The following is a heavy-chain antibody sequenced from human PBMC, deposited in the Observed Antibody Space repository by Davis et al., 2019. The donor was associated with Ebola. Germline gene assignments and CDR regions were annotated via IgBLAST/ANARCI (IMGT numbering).Heavy chain of an antibody. D-gene: IGHD3-10*01. V-gene: IGHV3-23*01. CDR2: ISGSGGST. J-gene: IGHJ4*02. CDR1: GFTFSSYA. CDR3: HYGSGSTYYFDY. Sequence: PGGSLRLSCAASGFTFSSYAMSWVRQAPGKGLEWVSAISGSGGSTYYADSVKGRFTISRDNSKNTLYLQMNSLRAEDTAVYYCHYGSGSTYYFDYWGQGTLVTVSS.